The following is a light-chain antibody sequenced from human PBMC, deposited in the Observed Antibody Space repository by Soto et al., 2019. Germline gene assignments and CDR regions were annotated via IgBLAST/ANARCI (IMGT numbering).Light chain of an antibody. V-gene: IGKV1-5*01. J-gene: IGKJ2*01. CDR3: QQYSTFSNT. Sequence: DIQMTQTPSTLSASVGDTVAIACRASQSIRRWLAWYQQKPGEAPKLLIYDASSLQSGVSSRFSGSGSGTELTLTISSLQPDDFATYYCQQYSTFSNTFGPGTKLDIK. CDR1: QSIRRW. CDR2: DAS.